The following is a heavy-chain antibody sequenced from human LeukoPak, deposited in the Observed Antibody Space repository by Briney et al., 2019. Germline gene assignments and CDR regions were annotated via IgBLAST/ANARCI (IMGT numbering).Heavy chain of an antibody. CDR1: GYSLTSYW. Sequence: GESLKISCKGSGYSLTSYWIGWVRQMPGKGLEWMWIIYPGDYDTRYSPSFQGQVTIAADKSISTAYLQWSSLKASDTAMYYCARHVAPYYCDFWGQGTLVSVSS. CDR2: IYPGDYDT. V-gene: IGHV5-51*01. J-gene: IGHJ4*02. CDR3: ARHVAPYYCDF.